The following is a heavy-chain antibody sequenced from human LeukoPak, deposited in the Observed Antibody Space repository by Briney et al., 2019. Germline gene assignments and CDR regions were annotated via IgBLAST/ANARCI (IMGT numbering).Heavy chain of an antibody. D-gene: IGHD3-3*01. Sequence: SETLSLTCAVYGGSFRGYYWSWIRQPPGTGLEWIGEVNHSGSTNYNPSLKSRVTISGDASNNQFSLRPSSVTAADTAVYYCARGGNIWSGLSGRNWFDPWGQGTLVTVSS. V-gene: IGHV4-34*01. CDR3: ARGGNIWSGLSGRNWFDP. CDR1: GGSFRGYY. CDR2: VNHSGST. J-gene: IGHJ5*02.